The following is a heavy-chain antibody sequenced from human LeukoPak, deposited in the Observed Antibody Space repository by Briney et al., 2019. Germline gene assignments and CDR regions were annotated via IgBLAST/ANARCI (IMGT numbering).Heavy chain of an antibody. J-gene: IGHJ4*02. CDR1: GGSISSYY. Sequence: SETLSLTCTVSGGSISSYYWSWIRQPPGKGLEWIGYIYYSGSTNYNPSLKSRVTISVDTSKNQFSLKLSSVTAADTAVYYCARDSGGATHDYWGQGTLVTVSS. CDR2: IYYSGST. D-gene: IGHD1-26*01. CDR3: ARDSGGATHDY. V-gene: IGHV4-59*12.